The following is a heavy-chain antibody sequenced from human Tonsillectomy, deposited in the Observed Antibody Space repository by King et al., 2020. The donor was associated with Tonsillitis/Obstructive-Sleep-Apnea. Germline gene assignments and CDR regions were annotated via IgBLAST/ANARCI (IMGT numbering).Heavy chain of an antibody. Sequence: VTLKESGPVLVKPTETLTLTCAISGFSLSNPGMSVSWVGQPPGKALEWLAHIFPNDRKSYNTSLKSRLTISKDTSQSQVVLTMPNMDPVYTATYYCARVTVGANEAYYYYYYMDVWGKGTTVTVSS. J-gene: IGHJ6*03. CDR1: GFSLSNPGMS. CDR2: IFPNDRK. V-gene: IGHV2-26*03. D-gene: IGHD1-26*01. CDR3: ARVTVGANEAYYYYYYMDV.